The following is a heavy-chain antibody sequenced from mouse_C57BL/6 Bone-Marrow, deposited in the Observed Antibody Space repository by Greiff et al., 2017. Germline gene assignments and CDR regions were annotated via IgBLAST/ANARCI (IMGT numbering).Heavy chain of an antibody. CDR1: GFTFSDYG. J-gene: IGHJ4*01. Sequence: EVKLVESGGGLVKPGGSLKLSCAASGFTFSDYGMHWVRQAPEKGLEWVAYISSGSSTIYYADTVKGRFTISRDNAKNTLCLQMTSLRSEDTAMYYCARRWLLPYAMDYWGQGTSVTVSS. D-gene: IGHD2-3*01. CDR3: ARRWLLPYAMDY. CDR2: ISSGSSTI. V-gene: IGHV5-17*01.